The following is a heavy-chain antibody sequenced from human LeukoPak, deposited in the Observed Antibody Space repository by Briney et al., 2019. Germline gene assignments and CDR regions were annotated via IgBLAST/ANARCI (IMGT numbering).Heavy chain of an antibody. CDR2: INPNDGDT. CDR3: ARANFLYCSSSTCLFDY. Sequence: ASVKVSCKASGYTFTDYYMHCVRQAAWQGFEWMGWINPNDGDTNYAQKFQGRVNMTRDTSISPANMEVSRLRSDDTAVYYCARANFLYCSSSTCLFDYWGPGALVTVSS. V-gene: IGHV1-2*02. D-gene: IGHD2-2*01. CDR1: GYTFTDYY. J-gene: IGHJ4*02.